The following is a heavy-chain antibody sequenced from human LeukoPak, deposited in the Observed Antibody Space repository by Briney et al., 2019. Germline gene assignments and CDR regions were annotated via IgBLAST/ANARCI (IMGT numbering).Heavy chain of an antibody. CDR1: GFTVSSNY. J-gene: IGHJ4*02. V-gene: IGHV3-74*03. CDR2: ISNVGTGE. Sequence: PGGSLRLSCAASGFTVSSNYMSWVRQAPGKGLVWVSRISNVGTGEMYADSVKGRFTMSRDNAKNTVHLQMNSLRADDTAVYHCWREVKGSPYQAQWGKEPLVTVP. CDR3: WREVKGSPYQAQ. D-gene: IGHD2-2*01.